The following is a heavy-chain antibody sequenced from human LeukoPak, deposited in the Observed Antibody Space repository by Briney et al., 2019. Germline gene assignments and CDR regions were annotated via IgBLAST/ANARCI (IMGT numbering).Heavy chain of an antibody. J-gene: IGHJ3*02. CDR1: GGSISSSNW. D-gene: IGHD5-18*01. CDR2: IYHSGST. V-gene: IGHV4-4*02. Sequence: SGTLSLTCAVSGGSISSSNWWSWVRQPPGKGLEWIGEIYHSGSTNYNPSLKSRVAISVDKSKNQFSLKLSSVTAADTAVYYCANKPSWIQQNTGDAFDIWGQGTMVTVSS. CDR3: ANKPSWIQQNTGDAFDI.